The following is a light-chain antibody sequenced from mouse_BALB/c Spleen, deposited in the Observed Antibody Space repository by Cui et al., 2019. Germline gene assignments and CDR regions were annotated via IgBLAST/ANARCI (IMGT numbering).Light chain of an antibody. CDR1: QDINKY. Sequence: DIQLTQSTSSLSASVGGRVTITGKASQDINKYIACYQHKAGKGPRLLIHYSSTFPPVIPSMFSGSGSGRYYFFSISKLAPEDIATYYCLQYDNLLTFGGGTKLEIK. V-gene: IGKV19-93*01. J-gene: IGKJ2*01. CDR2: YSS. CDR3: LQYDNLLT.